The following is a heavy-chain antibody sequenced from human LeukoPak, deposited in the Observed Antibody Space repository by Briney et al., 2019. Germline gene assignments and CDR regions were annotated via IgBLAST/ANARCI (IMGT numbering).Heavy chain of an antibody. CDR2: IYYSGST. V-gene: IGHV4-39*01. D-gene: IGHD3-10*01. Sequence: PSETLSLTCTVPGGSISSSSYYWGWIRQPPGKGLEWIGSIYYSGSTYYNPSLKSRVTISVDTSKNQFSLKLISVTAADTAVYYCARRYYYGSGSYYKYWGQGTLVTVSS. CDR1: GGSISSSSYY. CDR3: ARRYYYGSGSYYKY. J-gene: IGHJ4*02.